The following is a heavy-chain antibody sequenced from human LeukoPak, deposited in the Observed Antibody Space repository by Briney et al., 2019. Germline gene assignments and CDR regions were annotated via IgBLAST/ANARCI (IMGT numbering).Heavy chain of an antibody. CDR1: GIAFSSFG. J-gene: IGHJ6*02. CDR3: ARRYYGMDV. V-gene: IGHV3-30*03. Sequence: PGGSLRLSCAASGIAFSSFGMHWVRQAPGKGLEWVALISYDGSNKYYADSVKGRFTISRDSSKNTLYLQMNSLRAEDTAVYYCARRYYGMDVWGQGTTVTVSS. CDR2: ISYDGSNK.